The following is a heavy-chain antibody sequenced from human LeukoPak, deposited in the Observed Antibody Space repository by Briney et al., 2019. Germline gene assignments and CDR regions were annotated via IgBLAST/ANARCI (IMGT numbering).Heavy chain of an antibody. CDR3: ATKGLVPAPRYNWFDP. CDR1: GYTLTELS. D-gene: IGHD2-2*01. J-gene: IGHJ5*02. Sequence: ASVKVSCKVSGYTLTELSMHWVRQAPGKGLEWKGGFDPEDGETIYAQKFQGRVTMTEDTSTDTAYMELSSLRSEDTAVYYCATKGLVPAPRYNWFDPWGQGTLVTVSS. V-gene: IGHV1-24*01. CDR2: FDPEDGET.